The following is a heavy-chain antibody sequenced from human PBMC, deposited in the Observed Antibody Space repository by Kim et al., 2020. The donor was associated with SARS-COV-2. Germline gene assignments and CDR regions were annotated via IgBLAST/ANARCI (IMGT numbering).Heavy chain of an antibody. D-gene: IGHD3-10*01. V-gene: IGHV4-59*13. CDR1: GGSISSYY. Sequence: SETLSLTCTVSGGSISSYYWSWIRQPPGKGLEWIGYIYYSGSTNYNPSLKSRVTITVDTSKNQFSLKLSSVTAADTAVYYCAREGMVQGAMGWFDPWGQGTLVPVSS. CDR3: AREGMVQGAMGWFDP. CDR2: IYYSGST. J-gene: IGHJ5*02.